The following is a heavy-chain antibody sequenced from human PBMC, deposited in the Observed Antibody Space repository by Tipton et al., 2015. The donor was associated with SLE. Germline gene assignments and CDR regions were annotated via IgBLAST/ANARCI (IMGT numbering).Heavy chain of an antibody. D-gene: IGHD5-12*01. CDR3: IPRGYSGY. V-gene: IGHV3-15*01. CDR1: GFTFSDYG. J-gene: IGHJ4*02. Sequence: SLRLSCAAPGFTFSDYGMHWVRQAPGKGLEWVGRIKSKADGGTTDYVAPVKGRFTMSRDDSKNTLYLQMNSLKTEDTAVYYCIPRGYSGYWGQGTLVTVSS. CDR2: IKSKADGGTT.